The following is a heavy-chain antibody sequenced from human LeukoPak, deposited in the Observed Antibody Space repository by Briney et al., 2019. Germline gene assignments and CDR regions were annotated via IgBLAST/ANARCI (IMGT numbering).Heavy chain of an antibody. CDR3: ARRLEGGIAVASPILPPDY. Sequence: GESLNISGQGSGYSFTSYWLGWVRQMPGKGLEWMGIIYPGDSDTRYSPSFQGQVTISADKSISTAYLQWSSLKASDTAMYYCARRLEGGIAVASPILPPDYWGQGTLVTVSS. CDR1: GYSFTSYW. CDR2: IYPGDSDT. J-gene: IGHJ4*02. V-gene: IGHV5-51*01. D-gene: IGHD6-19*01.